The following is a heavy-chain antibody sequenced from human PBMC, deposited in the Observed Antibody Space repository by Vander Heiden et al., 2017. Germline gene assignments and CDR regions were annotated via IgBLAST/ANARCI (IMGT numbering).Heavy chain of an antibody. J-gene: IGHJ4*02. CDR1: GGSISSRGYY. CDR3: ARPLRYFDWQY. Sequence: QLQLQESGPGLVKPSETLTLTCTVSGGSISSRGYYWGWIRQPPGKGLERVGKIYYGGSTYYSPSLKSRVTMSIDTSKNQFSLKLSSVTAADTAVYYGARPLRYFDWQYWGQGTLVTVSS. CDR2: IYYGGST. D-gene: IGHD3-9*01. V-gene: IGHV4-39*01.